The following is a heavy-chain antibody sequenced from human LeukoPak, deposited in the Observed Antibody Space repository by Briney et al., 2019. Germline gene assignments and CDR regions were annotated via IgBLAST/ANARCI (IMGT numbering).Heavy chain of an antibody. D-gene: IGHD3-22*01. Sequence: SETLSLTCTVSGGSISSGPYYWGWIRQPPGTALEWVGNIDYGENTYYNPSLKSRVTISIDTSKKQFYLKLSSLTAAETAVYYCARRDDSSGYDKIFDYWGPGTLVTVSS. J-gene: IGHJ4*02. CDR3: ARRDDSSGYDKIFDY. CDR1: GGSISSGPYY. CDR2: IDYGENT. V-gene: IGHV4-39*01.